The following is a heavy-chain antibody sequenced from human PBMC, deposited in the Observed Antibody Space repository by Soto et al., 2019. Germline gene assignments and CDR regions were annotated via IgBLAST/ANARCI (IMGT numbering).Heavy chain of an antibody. V-gene: IGHV1-8*01. CDR3: ARAPRHPILSYYYYYYMDV. Sequence: ASVKVSCKASGYTFTSYDINWVRQATGQGLEWMGWMNPNSGNTGYAQKFQGRVTMTRNTSISTAYMELSSLRSEDTAVYYCARAPRHPILSYYYYYYMDVWGKGTTVTVSS. CDR1: GYTFTSYD. D-gene: IGHD2-2*02. CDR2: MNPNSGNT. J-gene: IGHJ6*03.